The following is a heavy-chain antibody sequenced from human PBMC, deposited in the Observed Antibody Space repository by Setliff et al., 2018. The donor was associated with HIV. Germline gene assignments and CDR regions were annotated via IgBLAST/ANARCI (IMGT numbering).Heavy chain of an antibody. CDR3: ARLPQDVRSSIDF. V-gene: IGHV3-74*01. D-gene: IGHD6-6*01. J-gene: IGHJ4*02. CDR1: GFTFTDYW. CDR2: INVDGSSI. Sequence: GGSLRLSCAASGFTFTDYWMHWVRQVPGQGLVWVSRINVDGSSISYADSVKGRFTISRGNAKNTLFLQMNSLRAEDTAVYYCARLPQDVRSSIDFWGQGTLVTVSS.